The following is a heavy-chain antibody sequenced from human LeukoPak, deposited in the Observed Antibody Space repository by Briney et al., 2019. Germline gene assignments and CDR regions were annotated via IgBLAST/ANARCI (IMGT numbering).Heavy chain of an antibody. J-gene: IGHJ4*02. D-gene: IGHD2-2*01. V-gene: IGHV3-53*01. CDR2: IYTGGET. Sequence: GGSLRLSCAASGFTVSSNYMSWVRQAPGKGLEWVSVIYTGGETYYADSVKGRFTISRDNAKNTLYLQMNSLRAEDTAVYYCAPHCSSTSCPDYWGQGTLVTVSS. CDR1: GFTVSSNY. CDR3: APHCSSTSCPDY.